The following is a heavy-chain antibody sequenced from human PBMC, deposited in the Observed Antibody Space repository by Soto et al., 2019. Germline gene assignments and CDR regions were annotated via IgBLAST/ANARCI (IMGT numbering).Heavy chain of an antibody. CDR2: ISSSGGDI. J-gene: IGHJ4*02. D-gene: IGHD2-2*01. V-gene: IGHV3-11*01. CDR1: GFSFNEYS. CDR3: ARTLGVSTIPS. Sequence: QVQLSESGGGLVKPGGSLRLSCAASGFSFNEYSMSWIRQAPGKGLEWVAYISSSGGDIFYSDSVQGRFTISRDNAKKSLYLQMNSLGADDTAVYYCARTLGVSTIPSWGQGTLVTVSS.